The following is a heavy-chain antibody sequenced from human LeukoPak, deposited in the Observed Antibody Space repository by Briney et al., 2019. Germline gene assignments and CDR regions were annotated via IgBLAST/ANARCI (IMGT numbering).Heavy chain of an antibody. CDR1: GFTFSSYA. D-gene: IGHD3-9*01. Sequence: PGGSLRLSCAASGFTFSSYAMSWVRQAPGRGLEWVGRIKSKTDGGTTDYAAPVKGRFTISRDDSKNTLYLQMNSLKTEDTAVYYCTAGAYDILTGYYHWYFDLWGRGTLVTVSS. V-gene: IGHV3-15*01. J-gene: IGHJ2*01. CDR3: TAGAYDILTGYYHWYFDL. CDR2: IKSKTDGGTT.